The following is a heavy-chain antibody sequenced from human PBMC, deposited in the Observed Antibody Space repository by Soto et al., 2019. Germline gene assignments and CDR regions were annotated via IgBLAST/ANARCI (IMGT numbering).Heavy chain of an antibody. CDR2: FIAMLGTP. Sequence: SVKVSCKASGGTFGSQGIAWVRQAPGQGLEWMGGFIAMLGTPTYAKKVQGRATISADESLTSSYLELRSLRSEDTGVYFCARGAMANFDYWGQGTVVTSPQ. CDR3: ARGAMANFDY. CDR1: GGTFGSQG. D-gene: IGHD5-18*01. V-gene: IGHV1-69*13. J-gene: IGHJ4*02.